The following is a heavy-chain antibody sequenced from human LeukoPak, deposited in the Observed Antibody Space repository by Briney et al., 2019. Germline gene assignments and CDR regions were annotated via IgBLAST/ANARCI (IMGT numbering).Heavy chain of an antibody. CDR2: IRTQRNNYAA. D-gene: IGHD6-13*01. J-gene: IGHJ3*02. CDR1: GFTFSSYS. V-gene: IGHV3-73*01. CDR3: TTIGPGGIFAFDI. Sequence: PGGSLRLSCAASGFTFSSYSMNWVRQAPGKGLEWVGRIRTQRNNYAAAYVASVKGRFTISRDDSRNTTYLQLSSLKTEDTAVYYCTTIGPGGIFAFDIWGQGTMATVSP.